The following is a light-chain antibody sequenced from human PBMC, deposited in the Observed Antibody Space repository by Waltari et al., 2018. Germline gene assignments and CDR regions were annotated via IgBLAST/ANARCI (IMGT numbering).Light chain of an antibody. V-gene: IGKV3-20*01. CDR2: GAS. J-gene: IGKJ1*01. Sequence: EIVLTQSPGTLSLPPGERATLSCRASQSVSSSYLAWFQQKPGQAPRLLIYGASNRATGIPDSFSGSGSGTDFTLTINRLEPEEFAVYFCQQYGTSPWTFGQGTKVEIK. CDR1: QSVSSSY. CDR3: QQYGTSPWT.